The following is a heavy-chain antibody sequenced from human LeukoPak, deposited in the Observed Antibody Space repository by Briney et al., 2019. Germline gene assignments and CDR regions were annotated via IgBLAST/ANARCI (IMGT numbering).Heavy chain of an antibody. V-gene: IGHV4-59*08. J-gene: IGHJ3*02. CDR1: AGSISSYY. CDR3: ARPTIVGSTAGAFDI. D-gene: IGHD1-26*01. CDR2: VYFSGTT. Sequence: TSETLSLTCTVSAGSISSYYWSWIRQPPGKGLEWSGYVYFSGTTSYNPSLESQVTISVDTSKHQFSLQLSSVTAADTADYYCARPTIVGSTAGAFDIWGRGTMVTVSS.